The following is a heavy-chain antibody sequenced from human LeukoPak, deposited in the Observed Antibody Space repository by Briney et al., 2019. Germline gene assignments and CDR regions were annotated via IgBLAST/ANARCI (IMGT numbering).Heavy chain of an antibody. J-gene: IGHJ2*01. V-gene: IGHV4-61*01. Sequence: SETLSLTCTVSGGSVSSGSYYWSWIRQPPGKGLEWIGYIYYSGSTNYNPSLKSRVTISVDTSKNQFSLKLSSVTAADTAVYYCARDYEGSGYDGWYFDLWGRGTLVTVSS. CDR1: GGSVSSGSYY. CDR3: ARDYEGSGYDGWYFDL. CDR2: IYYSGST. D-gene: IGHD5-12*01.